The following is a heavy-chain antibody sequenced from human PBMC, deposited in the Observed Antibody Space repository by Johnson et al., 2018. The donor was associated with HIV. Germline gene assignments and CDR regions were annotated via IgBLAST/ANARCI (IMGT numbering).Heavy chain of an antibody. J-gene: IGHJ3*02. CDR2: ISYDGSYK. CDR3: AKDIASGYTNGGTLDI. D-gene: IGHD6-19*01. V-gene: IGHV3-30*18. CDR1: GFTFSTYG. Sequence: QEQLVESGGGVVQPGRSLRLSCAASGFTFSTYGMHWVRQAPGKGLGWVAFISYDGSYKYYADSVKGRFTISRDNSKNTLYLQMNSLRAEDTAVYYCAKDIASGYTNGGTLDIWGQGTMVTVSS.